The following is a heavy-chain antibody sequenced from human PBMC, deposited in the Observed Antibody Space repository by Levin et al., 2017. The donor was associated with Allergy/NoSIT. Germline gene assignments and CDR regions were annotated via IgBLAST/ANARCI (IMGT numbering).Heavy chain of an antibody. CDR3: ARASDYYDSSGYYHALDY. CDR2: IYHNGST. D-gene: IGHD3-22*01. Sequence: LRLSCAVSGGSISSGGYSWSWIRQPPGKGLEWIGYIYHNGSTYYNPSLKSRVTISVDRSKNQFSLKLSSVTAADTAVYYCARASDYYDSSGYYHALDYWGQGTLVTVSS. J-gene: IGHJ4*02. V-gene: IGHV4-30-2*01. CDR1: GGSISSGGYS.